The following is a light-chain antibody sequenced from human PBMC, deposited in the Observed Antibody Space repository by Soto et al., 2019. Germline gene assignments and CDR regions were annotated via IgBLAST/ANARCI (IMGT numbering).Light chain of an antibody. Sequence: ELVMTQSPVTLSVSPGERATLSCRASHSVGNNLAWYQQKPGQAPRLLIYAASTRATGIPARFSGSGSGTEFTLSISSLQPEDFAVYFCQQYNTWPPRTFGQGTKVEIK. J-gene: IGKJ1*01. CDR3: QQYNTWPPRT. CDR2: AAS. V-gene: IGKV3-15*01. CDR1: HSVGNN.